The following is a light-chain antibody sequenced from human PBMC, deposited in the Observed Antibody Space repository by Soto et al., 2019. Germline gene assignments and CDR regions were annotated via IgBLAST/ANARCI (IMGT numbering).Light chain of an antibody. V-gene: IGLV1-51*01. CDR1: SSNIGNNY. Sequence: QSVLTQPPSVSAAPGQKVTISCSGSSSNIGNNYVSWYQQLPGTAPKLLIYDNNKRPSGIPDRFSGSKSGTLATLGITGLQTGDEADYYCGTWDSSLSAVGWVFGGGTKLTVL. J-gene: IGLJ3*02. CDR3: GTWDSSLSAVGWV. CDR2: DNN.